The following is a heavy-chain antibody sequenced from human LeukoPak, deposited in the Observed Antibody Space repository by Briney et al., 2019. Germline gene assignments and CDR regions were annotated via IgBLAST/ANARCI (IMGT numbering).Heavy chain of an antibody. D-gene: IGHD3-16*02. CDR3: ARNRAFGGVISY. V-gene: IGHV4-34*01. Sequence: SETLSLTCGVYGGSFSDYYWSWIRQPPGKGLEWIGEINHSGSTNYNPSLKSRVTISVDTSKNQFSLKLSSVTVADTAVYYCARNRAFGGVISYWGQGTLVTVSS. J-gene: IGHJ4*02. CDR2: INHSGST. CDR1: GGSFSDYY.